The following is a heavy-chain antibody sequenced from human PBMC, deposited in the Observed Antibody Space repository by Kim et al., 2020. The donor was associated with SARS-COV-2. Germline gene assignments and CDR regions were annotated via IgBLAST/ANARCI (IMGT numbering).Heavy chain of an antibody. Sequence: GGSLRLSCAASGFTFSSYSMNWVRQAPGKGLEWVSSISSSSSYIYYADSVKGRFTISRDNAKNSLYLQMNSLRAEDTAVYYCASSGVEWFGELLSTALWGQGTLVTVSS. V-gene: IGHV3-21*01. CDR3: ASSGVEWFGELLSTAL. CDR1: GFTFSSYS. D-gene: IGHD3-10*01. J-gene: IGHJ4*02. CDR2: ISSSSSYI.